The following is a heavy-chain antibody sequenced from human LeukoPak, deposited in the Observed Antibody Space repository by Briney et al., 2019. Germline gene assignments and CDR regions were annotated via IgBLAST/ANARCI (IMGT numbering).Heavy chain of an antibody. J-gene: IGHJ4*02. CDR3: ARVNDAFDY. Sequence: GGSPRLSCAASGFTLSSYAMSWVRQAPGKGLEWVANIKQDGSEKYYVDSVKGRFTISRDNAKNSLYLQMNSLRAEDTAVYYCARVNDAFDYWGQGTLVTVSS. D-gene: IGHD1-1*01. CDR2: IKQDGSEK. V-gene: IGHV3-7*01. CDR1: GFTLSSYA.